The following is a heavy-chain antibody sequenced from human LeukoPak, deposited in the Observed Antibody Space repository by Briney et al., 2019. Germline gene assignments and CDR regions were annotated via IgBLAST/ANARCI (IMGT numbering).Heavy chain of an antibody. CDR2: ISYDGSNK. J-gene: IGHJ6*02. D-gene: IGHD3-10*01. V-gene: IGHV3-30*04. CDR3: ARDSVRGYYYYYGMDV. CDR1: GFTFSSYA. Sequence: GGSLRLFCAASGFTFSSYAMHWVRQAPGKGLEWVAVISYDGSNKYYADSVKGRFTISRDNSKNTLYLQMNSLRAEDTAVYYCARDSVRGYYYYYGMDVWGQGTTVTVSS.